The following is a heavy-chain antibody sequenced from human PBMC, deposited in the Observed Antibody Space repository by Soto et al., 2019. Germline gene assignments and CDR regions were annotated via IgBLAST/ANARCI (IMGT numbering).Heavy chain of an antibody. D-gene: IGHD3-22*01. J-gene: IGHJ4*02. CDR3: ARVSQVRQPQSDY. CDR1: GGSISSSSYY. CDR2: IYHSGST. Sequence: SETLSLTCTVSGGSISSSSYYWGWIRQPPGKGLEWIGRIYHSGSTYYNPSLKSRVTISVDTSKNQFSLKLSSVTAADTAVYYCARVSQVRQPQSDYWGQGTLVTVSS. V-gene: IGHV4-39*07.